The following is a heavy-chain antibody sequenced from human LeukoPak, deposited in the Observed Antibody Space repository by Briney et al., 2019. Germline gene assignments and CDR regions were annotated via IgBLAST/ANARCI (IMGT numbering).Heavy chain of an antibody. Sequence: PSETLSLTCTVSGGSISSYYWSWIRQPPGRGLEWIGYIYYSGSTNYNPSLKSRVTISVDTSKNQFSLKLSSVTAADTAVYYCARRETSGVPTDGYCSSTSCYWWFDPWGQGTLVTVSS. V-gene: IGHV4-59*12. J-gene: IGHJ5*02. CDR1: GGSISSYY. D-gene: IGHD2-2*03. CDR3: ARRETSGVPTDGYCSSTSCYWWFDP. CDR2: IYYSGST.